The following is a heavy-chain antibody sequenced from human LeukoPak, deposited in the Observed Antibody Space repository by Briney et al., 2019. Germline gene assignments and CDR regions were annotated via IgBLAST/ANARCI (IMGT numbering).Heavy chain of an antibody. Sequence: SQTLSLTCAIAVDRVFNNRAAWNWIRQSPSRGLEWLGRTYYRSRWYNDYALSVKTRITINADTSKNRISLQLHSVTLEDTAVYYCASSARGDALYNWFDPWGQGTLVTVSS. CDR1: VDRVFNNRAA. D-gene: IGHD2-21*02. CDR3: ASSARGDALYNWFDP. V-gene: IGHV6-1*01. J-gene: IGHJ5*02. CDR2: TYYRSRWYN.